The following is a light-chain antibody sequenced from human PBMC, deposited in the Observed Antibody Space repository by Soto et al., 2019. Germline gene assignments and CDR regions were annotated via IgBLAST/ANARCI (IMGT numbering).Light chain of an antibody. J-gene: IGLJ1*01. CDR2: RNN. CDR1: TSNIGSNY. Sequence: QSVLTQPPSAPGTPWQGVTISCSGSTSNIGSNYVYWYQQLPGTAPKLLIYRNNQRPSGVPDRFSGSKSGTSASLAISGLRSDDEADYFCATWDDSLNGFYVFGTGTKVTVL. CDR3: ATWDDSLNGFYV. V-gene: IGLV1-47*01.